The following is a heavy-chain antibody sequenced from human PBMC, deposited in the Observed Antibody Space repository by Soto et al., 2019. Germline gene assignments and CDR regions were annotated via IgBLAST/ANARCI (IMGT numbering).Heavy chain of an antibody. Sequence: QITLKKSGPSLLKPTQTLTLTCTFSGFSLSTGPAGVGWIRQPPGKALEWLALIYWDDDRRYSPSLKSRLTITKDTSKDRVVLTMTIMDPVDTGTYYCAHTRGGGNSAWFDPWGQGTLVTVSS. J-gene: IGHJ5*02. D-gene: IGHD2-21*02. CDR1: GFSLSTGPAG. CDR2: IYWDDDR. CDR3: AHTRGGGNSAWFDP. V-gene: IGHV2-5*02.